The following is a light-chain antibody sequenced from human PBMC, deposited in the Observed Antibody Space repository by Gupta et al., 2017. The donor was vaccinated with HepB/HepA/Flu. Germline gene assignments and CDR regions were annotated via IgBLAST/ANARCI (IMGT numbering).Light chain of an antibody. Sequence: QPVLTPPPSASLPPGQRVSISCSGSSSNLGGNTFHCYQHLPGAAPKHLIYNIDQRPSCVPARCSGATSGPSASPATRGLQSEEEADYYCAAWDDSLNGYVFGSGTKVTVL. CDR2: NID. V-gene: IGLV1-44*01. CDR1: SSNLGGNT. CDR3: AAWDDSLNGYV. J-gene: IGLJ1*01.